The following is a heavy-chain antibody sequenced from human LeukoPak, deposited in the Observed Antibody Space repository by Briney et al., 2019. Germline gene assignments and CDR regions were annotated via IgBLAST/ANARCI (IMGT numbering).Heavy chain of an antibody. CDR2: IYTSGST. CDR3: ARELSGAVAGTWCYFDY. J-gene: IGHJ4*02. CDR1: GGSISSYY. V-gene: IGHV4-4*07. D-gene: IGHD6-19*01. Sequence: RSSETLSLTCTGSGGSISSYYWSWIRQPAGKGLEWIGRIYTSGSTNYNPSLKSRVTISVDKSKNQFSLKLSSVTAADTAVYYCARELSGAVAGTWCYFDYWGEGTLVTVSS.